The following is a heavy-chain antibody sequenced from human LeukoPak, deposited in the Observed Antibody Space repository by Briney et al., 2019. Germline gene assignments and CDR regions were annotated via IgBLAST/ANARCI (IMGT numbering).Heavy chain of an antibody. J-gene: IGHJ6*03. D-gene: IGHD3-22*01. CDR3: ARGLMGYYDSSGSYYMDV. CDR1: GFTFSSYW. Sequence: PGGSLRLSCAASGFTFSSYWMHWVRQAPGKGLVWVSRINSDGSSTSYADSVKGRFTISRDNAKNTLYLQMNSLRAEDTAVYYCARGLMGYYDSSGSYYMDVWGKGTTVTVSS. V-gene: IGHV3-74*01. CDR2: INSDGSST.